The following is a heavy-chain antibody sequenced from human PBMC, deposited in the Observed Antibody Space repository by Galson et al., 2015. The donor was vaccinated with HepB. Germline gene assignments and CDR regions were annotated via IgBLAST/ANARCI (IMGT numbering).Heavy chain of an antibody. D-gene: IGHD3-10*01. CDR1: GGSFSGYY. Sequence: SETLSLTCAVYGGSFSGYYWSWIRQPPGRGLEWIGEIYHSGRTNYNPSLKSRVTISADTSKNQFSLRLTSVTAADTAVYYCARERLLWFGELFAPHYFDNWGHGILVTVSS. CDR2: IYHSGRT. V-gene: IGHV4-34*01. J-gene: IGHJ4*01. CDR3: ARERLLWFGELFAPHYFDN.